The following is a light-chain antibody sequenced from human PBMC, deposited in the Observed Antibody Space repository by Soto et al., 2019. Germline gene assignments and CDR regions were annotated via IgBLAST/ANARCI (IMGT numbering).Light chain of an antibody. Sequence: QLVLTQSPSVSASLGASVKLTCTLSSGHSSYAIAWHQQQPEKGPRYLMKLNSDGSHSKGDGIPDRFSGSSSGAERYLTIASLQSEDEADYYCQTWGTGIVVFGGVTKVTVL. CDR3: QTWGTGIVV. V-gene: IGLV4-69*01. J-gene: IGLJ2*01. CDR2: LNSDGSH. CDR1: SGHSSYA.